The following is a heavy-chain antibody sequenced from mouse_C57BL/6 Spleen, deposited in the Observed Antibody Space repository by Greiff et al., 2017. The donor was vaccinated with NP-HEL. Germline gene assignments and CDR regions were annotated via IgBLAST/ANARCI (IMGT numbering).Heavy chain of an antibody. CDR3: ARPYDNDGAMDY. D-gene: IGHD2-4*01. CDR1: GYTFTDYY. J-gene: IGHJ4*01. V-gene: IGHV1-26*01. CDR2: INPNNGGT. Sequence: EVQLQQSGPELVKPGASVKISCKASGYTFTDYYMNWVKQSHGKSLEWIGDINPNNGGTSYNQKFKGKATLTVDKSSSTAYMELRSLTSEDSAVYYCARPYDNDGAMDYWGQGTSVTVSS.